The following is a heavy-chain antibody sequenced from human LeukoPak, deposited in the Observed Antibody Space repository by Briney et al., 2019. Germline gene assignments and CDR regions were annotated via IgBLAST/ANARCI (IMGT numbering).Heavy chain of an antibody. CDR3: ARDKDDYGSGNHWFDP. CDR2: ISSSGSTI. Sequence: GGSLRLSCAASGFTFSDYYMSWIRQAPGKGLEWVSYISSSGSTIYYADSVKGRFTISRDNAKNSLYLQMNSLRAEDTAVYYCARDKDDYGSGNHWFDPWGQGTLVTVSS. J-gene: IGHJ5*02. D-gene: IGHD3-10*01. CDR1: GFTFSDYY. V-gene: IGHV3-11*01.